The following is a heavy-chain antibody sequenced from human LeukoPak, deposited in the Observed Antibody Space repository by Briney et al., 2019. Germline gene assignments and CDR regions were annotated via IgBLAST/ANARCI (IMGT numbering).Heavy chain of an antibody. Sequence: SETLSLTCTVSGGSISSYYWSWIRQPPGKGLEWIGYIYYSGSTYYNPSLKSRVTISVDTSKNQFSLKLSSVTAADTAVYYCARPPVTDSSGYAHWGQGTLVTVSS. J-gene: IGHJ4*02. D-gene: IGHD3-22*01. CDR2: IYYSGST. CDR3: ARPPVTDSSGYAH. V-gene: IGHV4-59*04. CDR1: GGSISSYY.